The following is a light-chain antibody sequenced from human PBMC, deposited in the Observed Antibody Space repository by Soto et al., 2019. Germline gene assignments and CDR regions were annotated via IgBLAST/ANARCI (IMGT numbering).Light chain of an antibody. J-gene: IGKJ1*01. CDR3: QQYNDWPRT. V-gene: IGKV3-15*01. Sequence: EIVMTQSPLTLSASPGERATLSCRASQNVRNNVAWYQQRPGQAPRLLIFGASTRATGVPAKFSGSGFGTDFTLTISSLQSEDVAVYYCQQYNDWPRTFGQGTKVDIK. CDR1: QNVRNN. CDR2: GAS.